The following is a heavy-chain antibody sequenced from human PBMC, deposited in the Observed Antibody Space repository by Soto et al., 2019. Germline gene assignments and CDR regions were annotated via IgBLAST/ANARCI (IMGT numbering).Heavy chain of an antibody. CDR3: ARGLGYCISTSCYARRSAEYFQH. J-gene: IGHJ1*01. D-gene: IGHD2-2*01. CDR2: IYYSGST. CDR1: GGSISSGGYY. V-gene: IGHV4-31*01. Sequence: SETLSLTCTVSGGSISSGGYYWSWIRQHPGKGLEWIGYIYYSGSTYYNPSLMSLVTISVDTSKNQFSLKLSSVTAADTAVYYCARGLGYCISTSCYARRSAEYFQHWGQGTLVTVSS.